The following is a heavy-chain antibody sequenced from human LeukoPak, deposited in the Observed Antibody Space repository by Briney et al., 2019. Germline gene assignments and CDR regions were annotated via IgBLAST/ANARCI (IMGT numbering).Heavy chain of an antibody. D-gene: IGHD2-15*01. V-gene: IGHV1-46*01. J-gene: IGHJ3*02. CDR2: INPSGGST. CDR1: GYTFTSYY. Sequence: ASVKVSCKVSGYTFTSYYMHWVRQAPGQGLEWMGIINPSGGSTSYAQKFQGRVTMTRDTSTSTVYMELSSLRSEDTAVYYCAIGWCSGGSCYDLDAFDIWGQGIMVTVSS. CDR3: AIGWCSGGSCYDLDAFDI.